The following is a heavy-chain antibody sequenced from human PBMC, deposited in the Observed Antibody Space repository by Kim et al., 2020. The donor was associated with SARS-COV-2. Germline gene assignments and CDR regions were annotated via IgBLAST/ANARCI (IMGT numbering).Heavy chain of an antibody. CDR3: ARDSGYYGSGRGHYYGMDV. D-gene: IGHD3-10*01. CDR2: IYYSGST. CDR1: GGSISSGGYY. Sequence: SETLSLTCTVSGGSISSGGYYWSWIRQHPGKGLEWIGYIYYSGSTYYNPSLKSRVTISVDTSKNQFSLKLSSVTAADTAVYYCARDSGYYGSGRGHYYGMDVWGQGTTVTVSS. J-gene: IGHJ6*02. V-gene: IGHV4-31*03.